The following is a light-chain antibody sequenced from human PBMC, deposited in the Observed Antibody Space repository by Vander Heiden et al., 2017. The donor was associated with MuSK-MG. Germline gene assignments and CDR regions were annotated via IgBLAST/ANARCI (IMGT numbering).Light chain of an antibody. Sequence: DSHMTQAPSSLSASVGDRVTITCRVSLRIRNDLGLYQQKPGKAPKRLLYAASSLQSGVPSRFSGSGSGTEFTITISSLQPEDFATYYCRQHNSYPYTFGQGTKLEIK. CDR2: AAS. CDR3: RQHNSYPYT. CDR1: LRIRND. V-gene: IGKV1-17*01. J-gene: IGKJ2*01.